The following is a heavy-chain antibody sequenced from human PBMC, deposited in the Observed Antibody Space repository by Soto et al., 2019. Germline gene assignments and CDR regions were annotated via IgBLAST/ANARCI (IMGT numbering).Heavy chain of an antibody. Sequence: VASVKVSCKVSGYTLTELSMHWVRQAPGKGLEWMGGFDPEDGETIYAQKFQGRVTMTEDTSTDTAYMELSSLRPEDTAVYYCATGRDIFGVATKVSGMDVWGQGTTVTVSS. V-gene: IGHV1-24*01. CDR2: FDPEDGET. J-gene: IGHJ6*02. D-gene: IGHD3-3*02. CDR1: GYTLTELS. CDR3: ATGRDIFGVATKVSGMDV.